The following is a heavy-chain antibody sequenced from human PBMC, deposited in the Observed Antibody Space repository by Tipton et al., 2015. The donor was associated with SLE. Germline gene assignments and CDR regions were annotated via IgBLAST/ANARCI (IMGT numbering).Heavy chain of an antibody. Sequence: SLRLSCTASGFTFGDYAMSWVRQAPGKGLEGVGFIRSKAYGGTTEYAASVKGRFTISRDDSKSIAYLQMNSLRAEDTAVYYCARGGGSLDYWGQGTLVTVSS. CDR3: ARGGGSLDY. D-gene: IGHD3-16*01. J-gene: IGHJ4*02. CDR1: GFTFGDYA. CDR2: IRSKAYGGTT. V-gene: IGHV3-49*04.